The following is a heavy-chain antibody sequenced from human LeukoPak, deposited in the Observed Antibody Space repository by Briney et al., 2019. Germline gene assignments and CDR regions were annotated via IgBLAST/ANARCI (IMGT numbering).Heavy chain of an antibody. D-gene: IGHD2-15*01. V-gene: IGHV3-53*01. Sequence: PSETLSLTCTVHGGSFSDYFWSWVRQAPGKGLEWVSFIYSGGNTHYSDSVKGRFTISRDNSKNTLYLQMNSLRAEDTAIYYCARRAGEYSHPYDYWGQGTLVTVSS. CDR2: IYSGGNT. CDR1: GGSFSDYF. J-gene: IGHJ4*02. CDR3: ARRAGEYSHPYDY.